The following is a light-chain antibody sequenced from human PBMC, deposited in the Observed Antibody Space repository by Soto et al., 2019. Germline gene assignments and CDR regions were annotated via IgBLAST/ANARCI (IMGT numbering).Light chain of an antibody. CDR3: QQYNNWPPLT. J-gene: IGKJ4*01. Sequence: EIVMTQSPATLSVSPGERATLSCRASQSVSSNLAWYQQKPGQALRLLIYGASTRATGIPARFSGSGSGTEFTLTISSLQSEDFAVYYCQQYNNWPPLTFGGGTRVAIK. V-gene: IGKV3D-15*01. CDR2: GAS. CDR1: QSVSSN.